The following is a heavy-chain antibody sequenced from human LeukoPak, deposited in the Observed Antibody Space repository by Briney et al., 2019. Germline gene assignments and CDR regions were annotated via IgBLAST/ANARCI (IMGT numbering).Heavy chain of an antibody. CDR1: GGSFSGYY. CDR3: ASRPYYHYGMDV. Sequence: SETLSLTCAVYGGSFSGYYWSWIRQPPGKGLEWIGEINHSGSTNYNPSLKSRVTISVDTSKNQFSLKLSSVTAADTAVYYCASRPYYHYGMDVWGQGTTVTVSS. V-gene: IGHV4-34*01. CDR2: INHSGST. J-gene: IGHJ6*02.